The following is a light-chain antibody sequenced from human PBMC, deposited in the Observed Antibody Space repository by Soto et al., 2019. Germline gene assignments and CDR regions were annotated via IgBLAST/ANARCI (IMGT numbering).Light chain of an antibody. CDR3: QQRSNWPGT. CDR1: QTISSW. Sequence: DIQMTQSPSTLSGSVGDRVTITRRASQTISSWLAWYQQKPGKAPKLLIYKASTLKSGVPSRFSGSGSGTEFTLTISSLQPDDFATYYCQQRSNWPGTFAPGTKVATK. J-gene: IGKJ3*01. V-gene: IGKV1-5*03. CDR2: KAS.